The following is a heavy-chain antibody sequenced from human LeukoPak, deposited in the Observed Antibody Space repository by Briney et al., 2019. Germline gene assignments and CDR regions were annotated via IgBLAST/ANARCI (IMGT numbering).Heavy chain of an antibody. V-gene: IGHV1-8*02. J-gene: IGHJ4*02. CDR3: ARSSGRSGLYYFDY. Sequence: GASVKVSCKASGYTFITYAMNWVRQATGQGLEWMGWMNPNSGNTGYAQKFQGRVTMTRDTSTSTVYMELSSLRSEDTAVYYCARSSGRSGLYYFDYWGQGTLVTVSS. CDR1: GYTFITYA. CDR2: MNPNSGNT. D-gene: IGHD3-3*01.